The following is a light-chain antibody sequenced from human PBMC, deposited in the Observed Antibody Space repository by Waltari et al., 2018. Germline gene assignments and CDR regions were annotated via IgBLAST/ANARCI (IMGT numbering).Light chain of an antibody. CDR2: WGS. CDR3: MEALQSVT. CDR1: QSLLHSNGYNY. Sequence: DIVMTQSPLSLPVTPGEPASISCRSSQSLLHSNGYNYLDWYLQKPGQSPQILIYWGSNRASGVPDRFSGSGSGTDFTLKISRVEAEDAGVYYCMEALQSVTFGQGTRLEIK. V-gene: IGKV2-28*01. J-gene: IGKJ5*01.